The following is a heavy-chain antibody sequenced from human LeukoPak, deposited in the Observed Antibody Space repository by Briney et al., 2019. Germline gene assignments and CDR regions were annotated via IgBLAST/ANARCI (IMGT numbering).Heavy chain of an antibody. Sequence: GGSLRLSCAASGFTFSNYYMSWLRQAPEKGLEWVSAVSGSGGNTHYSDSVKGRFTISRDNSKNTLFLQMNSLRAEDTAVYYCGREDQSTGGFIHIDYWGQGTRVTVSS. CDR3: GREDQSTGGFIHIDY. CDR1: GFTFSNYY. V-gene: IGHV3-23*01. CDR2: VSGSGGNT. D-gene: IGHD1-14*01. J-gene: IGHJ4*02.